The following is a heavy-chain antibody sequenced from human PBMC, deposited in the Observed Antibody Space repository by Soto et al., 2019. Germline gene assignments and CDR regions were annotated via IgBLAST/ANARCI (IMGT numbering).Heavy chain of an antibody. CDR3: ARVVGRHQHPQPQEYSGYDWDYYGMDV. J-gene: IGHJ6*02. V-gene: IGHV1-46*01. CDR2: INPSGGST. Sequence: QVQLVQSGAEVKKPGASVKVSCKASGYTFTSYYMHWVRQAPGQGLEWMGIINPSGGSTSYAQKFQGRVTMTRDTSTSTVYMELSSLRSEDTALYYCARVVGRHQHPQPQEYSGYDWDYYGMDVWGQGTTVTVSS. D-gene: IGHD5-12*01. CDR1: GYTFTSYY.